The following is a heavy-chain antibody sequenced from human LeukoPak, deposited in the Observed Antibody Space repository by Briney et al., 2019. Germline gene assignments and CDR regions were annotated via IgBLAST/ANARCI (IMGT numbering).Heavy chain of an antibody. J-gene: IGHJ4*02. CDR1: GFTFSSYA. V-gene: IGHV3-23*01. CDR2: ISGSGGST. Sequence: GGSLRLSCAASGFTFSSYAMSWVRQAPGKGLEWVSAISGSGGSTYYADSVKGRFTISRDNAKNSLYLQMNSLRAEDTAVYYCARVEYSSGSTDYWGQGTLVTVSS. CDR3: ARVEYSSGSTDY. D-gene: IGHD6-19*01.